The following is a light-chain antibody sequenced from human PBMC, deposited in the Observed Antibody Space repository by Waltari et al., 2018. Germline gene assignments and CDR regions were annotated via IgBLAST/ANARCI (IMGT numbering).Light chain of an antibody. J-gene: IGKJ4*01. CDR2: DVS. Sequence: EVVMTQSPVTLSVSPGETATLFCRASQGVGTDLAWYQQRPGQAPRLLIYDVSTRATAIPDRFRGSGSATEFTLTISSLESEDFAVYYCQQYKKWPPLTFGGGTKVDIK. CDR1: QGVGTD. CDR3: QQYKKWPPLT. V-gene: IGKV3-15*01.